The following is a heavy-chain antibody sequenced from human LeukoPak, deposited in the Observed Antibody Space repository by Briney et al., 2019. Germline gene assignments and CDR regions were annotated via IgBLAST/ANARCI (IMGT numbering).Heavy chain of an antibody. V-gene: IGHV4-30-4*01. J-gene: IGHJ3*02. CDR1: GGSISSGDYY. CDR3: ARGTTMIVVVISHDAFDI. Sequence: SQTLSLTCTVSGGSISSGDYYWSWIRQPPGKGLEWIGYIYYSGSTYYNPSLKSRVTISVDTSKNQFSLKLSSVTAADTAVYYCARGTTMIVVVISHDAFDIWGQGTMVTVSS. D-gene: IGHD3-22*01. CDR2: IYYSGST.